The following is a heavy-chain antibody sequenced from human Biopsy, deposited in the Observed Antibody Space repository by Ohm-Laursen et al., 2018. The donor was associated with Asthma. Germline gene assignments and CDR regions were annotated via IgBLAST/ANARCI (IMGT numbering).Heavy chain of an antibody. CDR3: ARGPNYHGSGRAPIGMDV. D-gene: IGHD3-10*01. CDR1: GGSISSGGYS. J-gene: IGHJ6*02. CDR2: IYHSGST. V-gene: IGHV4-30-2*01. Sequence: TLSLTWAVSGGSISSGGYSWSWIRQPPGKGLGGIGYIYHSGSTYYNPSLKSQVTISVDRSKNQFSLKLSSVTAADMAVYYCARGPNYHGSGRAPIGMDVWGQGTTVTVSS.